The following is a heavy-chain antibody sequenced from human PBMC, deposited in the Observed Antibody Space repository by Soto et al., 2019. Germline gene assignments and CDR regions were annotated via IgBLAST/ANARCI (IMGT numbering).Heavy chain of an antibody. Sequence: ESGGGLVQPGGSLRLSCAASGFTFSSYSMNWVRQAPGKGLEWVSYISSSSSTIYYADSVKGRFTISRDNAKNSLYLQMDSLKTEDTAIYYCTRLISAAQDYWGQGTLVTVSS. D-gene: IGHD3-10*01. CDR3: TRLISAAQDY. V-gene: IGHV3-48*01. J-gene: IGHJ4*02. CDR2: ISSSSSTI. CDR1: GFTFSSYS.